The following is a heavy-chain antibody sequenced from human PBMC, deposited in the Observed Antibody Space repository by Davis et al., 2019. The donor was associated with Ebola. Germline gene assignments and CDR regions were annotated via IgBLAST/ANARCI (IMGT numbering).Heavy chain of an antibody. CDR2: IIPIFGTA. J-gene: IGHJ5*02. CDR1: GGTFSSYA. CDR3: ARETRFLEWFKRPDNWFDP. Sequence: SVKVSCKASGGTFSSYAISWVRQAPGQGLEWMGGIIPIFGTANYAQKFQGRVTITADKSTSTAYMELSSLRSEDTAVYYCARETRFLEWFKRPDNWFDPWGQGTLVTVSS. D-gene: IGHD3-3*01. V-gene: IGHV1-69*06.